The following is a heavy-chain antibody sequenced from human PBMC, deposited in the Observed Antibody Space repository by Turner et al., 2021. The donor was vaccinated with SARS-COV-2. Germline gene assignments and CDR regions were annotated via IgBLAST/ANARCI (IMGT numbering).Heavy chain of an antibody. CDR2: IRGSGGRT. J-gene: IGHJ6*03. V-gene: IGHV3-23*01. D-gene: IGHD3-3*01. Sequence: EVQLLESGGGLVQPGGSLRLSCAASGFTFSSYAMSWVRQAPGKGLEWVSAIRGSGGRTYNADSVKGRFTISRDNSKNTLYLQMNSLRAEDTAVYYCAKIGDYDFWSGYDRVDLRHMDVWGKGTTVTVSS. CDR3: AKIGDYDFWSGYDRVDLRHMDV. CDR1: GFTFSSYA.